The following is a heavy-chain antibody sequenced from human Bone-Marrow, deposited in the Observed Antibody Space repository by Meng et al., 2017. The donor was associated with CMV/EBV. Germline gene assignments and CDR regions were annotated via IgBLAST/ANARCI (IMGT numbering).Heavy chain of an antibody. CDR3: ARSKALTLLDY. J-gene: IGHJ4*02. CDR1: GFIFSRAE. CDR2: ISNSGTI. D-gene: IGHD3-9*01. V-gene: IGHV3-48*03. Sequence: GGALRLSCEASGFIFSRAELAWVRQAPGKGLEWTSYISNSGTIYYADSVQGRFTISRDNDKNLIYLQINSLRAEDTAVYYCARSKALTLLDYCGRGTLVTVSS.